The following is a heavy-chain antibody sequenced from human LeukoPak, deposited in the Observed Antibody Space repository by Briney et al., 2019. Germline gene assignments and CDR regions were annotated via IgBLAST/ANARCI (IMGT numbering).Heavy chain of an antibody. CDR1: GYTFTGYH. CDR3: ARDLTYYYDSSGYYLYY. V-gene: IGHV1-2*02. J-gene: IGHJ4*02. D-gene: IGHD3-22*01. CDR2: INPNSGGT. Sequence: ASVKVSCKASGYTFTGYHMHWVRQAPGQGLEWMGWINPNSGGTNYAQKFQGRVTMTRDTSISTAYMELSRLRSDDTAVYYCARDLTYYYDSSGYYLYYWGQGTLVTVSS.